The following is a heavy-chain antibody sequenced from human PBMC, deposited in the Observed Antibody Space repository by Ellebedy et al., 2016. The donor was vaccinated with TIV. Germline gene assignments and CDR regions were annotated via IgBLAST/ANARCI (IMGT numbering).Heavy chain of an antibody. J-gene: IGHJ3*01. D-gene: IGHD1-26*01. CDR2: INPIGGRT. Sequence: AASVKVSCKASGYTFTDYYIHWVRQAPEQGLEWMGIINPIGGRTTYAQKLQGRVTLTRDTSTTTVYMELSSLRSHDTAVYYCARFRTGSYHAAFDLWGQGTMVTVSS. CDR3: ARFRTGSYHAAFDL. V-gene: IGHV1-46*04. CDR1: GYTFTDYY.